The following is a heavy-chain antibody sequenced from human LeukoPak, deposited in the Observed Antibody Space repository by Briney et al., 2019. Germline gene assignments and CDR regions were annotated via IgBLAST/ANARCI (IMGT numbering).Heavy chain of an antibody. D-gene: IGHD4-17*01. CDR1: GYTFTSYD. Sequence: ASVKVSCKASGYTFTSYDINWVRQATGQGLEWMGWMNPNSGNTGYAQKFQGRVTITRNTFISTAYMELSSLRSEDTAVYYCARTVTTGGYDAFDIWGQGTMVTVSS. J-gene: IGHJ3*02. CDR3: ARTVTTGGYDAFDI. CDR2: MNPNSGNT. V-gene: IGHV1-8*03.